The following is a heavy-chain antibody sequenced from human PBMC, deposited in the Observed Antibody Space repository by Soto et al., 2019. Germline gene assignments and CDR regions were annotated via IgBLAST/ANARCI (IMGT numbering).Heavy chain of an antibody. CDR2: IWYDGSNK. J-gene: IGHJ4*02. V-gene: IGHV3-33*01. CDR1: GFTFSSYG. CDR3: AREGGAGIAAAGGFDY. Sequence: QVQLVESGGGVVQPGRSLRLSCAASGFTFSSYGMHWVRQAPGKGLEWVAVIWYDGSNKYYADSVKGRFTISRDNSKNTLYLQMNSLRAEDTAVYYCAREGGAGIAAAGGFDYWGQGTLVTVSS. D-gene: IGHD6-13*01.